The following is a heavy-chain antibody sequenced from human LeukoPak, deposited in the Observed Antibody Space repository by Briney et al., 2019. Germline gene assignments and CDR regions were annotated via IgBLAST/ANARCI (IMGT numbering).Heavy chain of an antibody. CDR1: GFTFSAYW. CDR3: ARRNPSCYGRQCYYYMYV. CDR2: VDTDGSTV. D-gene: IGHD2-2*01. Sequence: GGSLRLSCAASGFTFSAYWMNWVRQRPGKGLVWVARVDTDGSTVNYADSVKGRFTISRDNAKNTLYLQMNSLRADDTAVYYCARRNPSCYGRQCYYYMYVWGRGTPVTVSS. V-gene: IGHV3-74*01. J-gene: IGHJ6*03.